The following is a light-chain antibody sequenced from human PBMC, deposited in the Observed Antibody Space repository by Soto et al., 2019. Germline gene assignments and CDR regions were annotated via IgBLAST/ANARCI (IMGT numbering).Light chain of an antibody. V-gene: IGKV3-11*01. CDR3: QQRSNSPLT. CDR2: DAS. CDR1: QSVSSY. Sequence: EIVLTQSPATPSLSPGERATLSCRASQSVSSYLAWYQQKPGQAPRLLIYDASNRATGIPARFSGSGSGTDFTLTISSLEPEDFAVYYCQQRSNSPLTFGGGTKV. J-gene: IGKJ4*01.